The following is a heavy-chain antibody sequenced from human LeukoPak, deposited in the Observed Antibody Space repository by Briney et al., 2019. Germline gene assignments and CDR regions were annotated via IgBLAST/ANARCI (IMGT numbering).Heavy chain of an antibody. D-gene: IGHD6-13*01. Sequence: GGSLRLSCAASRFTFSSYGMHWVRQAPGKGLEWVAVISYDGSNKYYADSVKGRFTISRDNSKNTLYLQMNSLRAEDTAVYYCAKEIHSSSWYNAFDIWGQGTMVTVSS. J-gene: IGHJ3*02. V-gene: IGHV3-30*18. CDR1: RFTFSSYG. CDR3: AKEIHSSSWYNAFDI. CDR2: ISYDGSNK.